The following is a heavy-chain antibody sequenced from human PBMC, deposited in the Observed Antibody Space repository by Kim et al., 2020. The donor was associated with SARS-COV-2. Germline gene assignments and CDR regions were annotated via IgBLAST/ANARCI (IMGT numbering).Heavy chain of an antibody. V-gene: IGHV4-59*01. D-gene: IGHD3-10*01. Sequence: SETLSLTCTVSGGSISSYYWSWIRQPPGKGLEWIGYIYYSGSTNYNPSLKSRVTISVDTSKNQFSLKLSSVTAADTAVYYCARDRSDYGSGGYYDYYYGMDVWGQGTTVTVSS. CDR1: GGSISSYY. CDR2: IYYSGST. J-gene: IGHJ6*02. CDR3: ARDRSDYGSGGYYDYYYGMDV.